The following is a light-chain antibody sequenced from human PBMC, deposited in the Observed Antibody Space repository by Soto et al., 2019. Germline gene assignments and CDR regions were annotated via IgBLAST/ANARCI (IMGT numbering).Light chain of an antibody. CDR2: DAS. CDR3: QQFNTSPLT. V-gene: IGKV1-13*02. J-gene: IGKJ5*01. CDR1: QTINST. Sequence: AIPLTQSPASLSASVGDRVTITCRASQTINSTLAWYQQRPGQPPKLLIYDASSLDSGVLPRFSGSGSGTDFTLTISSLQPEDFATYYCQQFNTSPLTFGQGTRLEIK.